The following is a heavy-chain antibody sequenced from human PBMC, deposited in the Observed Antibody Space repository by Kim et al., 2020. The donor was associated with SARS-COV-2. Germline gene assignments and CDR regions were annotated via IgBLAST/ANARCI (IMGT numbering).Heavy chain of an antibody. Sequence: GGSLRLSCAASGFTFSGSAMHWVRQASGKGLQWVGRIRSKANSYATAYAASVKGRFTISRDDSKNTAYLQMNSLKTEDTAVYYCTRLKNWNDGWGFDPWGQGTLVTVSS. D-gene: IGHD1-1*01. CDR2: IRSKANSYAT. J-gene: IGHJ5*02. V-gene: IGHV3-73*01. CDR3: TRLKNWNDGWGFDP. CDR1: GFTFSGSA.